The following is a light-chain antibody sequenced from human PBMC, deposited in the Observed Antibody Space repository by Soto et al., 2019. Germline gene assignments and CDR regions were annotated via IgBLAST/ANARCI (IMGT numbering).Light chain of an antibody. Sequence: EIVLTQSPGTLSLSPGERATLSCRASQSVSSSYLAWYQQKPGQAPRLLIYGASSRATGIPDRFSGSGSGTDITITISRPEPEYFAVYYCQQYCSSPQYTFGQGTKLEIK. CDR1: QSVSSSY. V-gene: IGKV3-20*01. CDR2: GAS. J-gene: IGKJ2*01. CDR3: QQYCSSPQYT.